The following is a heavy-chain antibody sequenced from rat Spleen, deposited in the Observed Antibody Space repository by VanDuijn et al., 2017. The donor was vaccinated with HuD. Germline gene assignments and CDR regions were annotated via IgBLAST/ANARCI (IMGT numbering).Heavy chain of an antibody. J-gene: IGHJ2*01. CDR2: ISYDGGTT. D-gene: IGHD1-9*01. CDR3: ARQYYGYNPWYFDY. V-gene: IGHV5-20*01. Sequence: EVQLVESDGGLVQPGRSLKLSCAASGFTFSDYYMAWVRQAPTKGLEWVATISYDGGTTYYRDPVKGRFTIFRDNAKSSLYLQRDSLRSEDTATYYRARQYYGYNPWYFDYWGQGVMVTVAS. CDR1: GFTFSDYY.